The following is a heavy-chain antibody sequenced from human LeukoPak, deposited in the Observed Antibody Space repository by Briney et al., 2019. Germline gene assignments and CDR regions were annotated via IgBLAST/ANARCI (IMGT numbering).Heavy chain of an antibody. CDR2: IYYSGST. CDR3: ARGVTIFGVVIKGNYFDY. CDR1: GGSISSSYYY. Sequence: SETLSLTCTVSGGSISSSYYYWGWIRQPPGKGLEWIGSIYYSGSTYYNPSLKSRVTISVDRSKNQFSLKLSSVTAADTAVYYCARGVTIFGVVIKGNYFDYWGQGTLVTVFS. D-gene: IGHD3-3*01. J-gene: IGHJ4*02. V-gene: IGHV4-39*07.